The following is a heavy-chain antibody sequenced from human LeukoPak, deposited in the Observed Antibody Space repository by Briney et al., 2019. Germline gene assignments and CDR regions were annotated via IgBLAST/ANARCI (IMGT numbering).Heavy chain of an antibody. D-gene: IGHD3-9*01. V-gene: IGHV1-2*02. Sequence: ASVKVSCKASGYTFTVYYMHWIRQAPGQGLEWMGWINPNSGGTNYAQKFQGRVTMTRDTSISTAYMELSRLRSDDTAVYYCARDLSGGIFDWLTPRYYFDYWGQGTLVTVSS. CDR3: ARDLSGGIFDWLTPRYYFDY. CDR2: INPNSGGT. J-gene: IGHJ4*02. CDR1: GYTFTVYY.